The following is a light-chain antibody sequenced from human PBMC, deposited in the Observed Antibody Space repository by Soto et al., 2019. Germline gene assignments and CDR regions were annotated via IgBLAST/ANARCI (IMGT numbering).Light chain of an antibody. CDR3: SSYTSSSTWV. J-gene: IGLJ3*02. CDR1: SSDVGGYNY. CDR2: EVS. Sequence: QSALTQPASVSGSPGQSVTISCTGTSSDVGGYNYVSWYQQHPGKAPKLMIYEVSKRPSGVPNRFSGSKSGNTASLTLSGLQAEDEADYYCSSYTSSSTWVFGGGTKLTVL. V-gene: IGLV2-14*01.